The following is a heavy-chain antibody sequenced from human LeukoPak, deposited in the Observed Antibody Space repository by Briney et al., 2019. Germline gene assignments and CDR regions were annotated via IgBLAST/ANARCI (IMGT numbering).Heavy chain of an antibody. Sequence: PSQTLSLTCAVSGGSISSSNWWSWVRQPPGKGLEWIGEIYHSGSTNYNPSLKSRVTISVDKSKNQFSLKLSSVTAADTAVYYCARQAPVGYSYGQGAFDIWGQGTMVTVSS. D-gene: IGHD5-18*01. CDR3: ARQAPVGYSYGQGAFDI. J-gene: IGHJ3*02. CDR2: IYHSGST. CDR1: GGSISSSNW. V-gene: IGHV4-4*02.